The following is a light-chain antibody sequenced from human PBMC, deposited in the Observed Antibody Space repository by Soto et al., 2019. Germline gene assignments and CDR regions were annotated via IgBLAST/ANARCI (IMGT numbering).Light chain of an antibody. V-gene: IGLV2-14*01. CDR3: SSYTNSGTVL. Sequence: QSALTQPASVSGSPGQSITISCTGTRSDVGGYDYVSWYQQYAGKAPKLTIYNVRNRPSGVSNRFSGSKSGNTASLTISGLQPEDEADYFCSSYTNSGTVLFGGGTKLTVL. CDR1: RSDVGGYDY. CDR2: NVR. J-gene: IGLJ2*01.